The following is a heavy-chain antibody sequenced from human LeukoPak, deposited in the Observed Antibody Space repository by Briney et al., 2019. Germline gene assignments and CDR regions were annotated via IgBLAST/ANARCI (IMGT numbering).Heavy chain of an antibody. Sequence: PGGSLRLSCAASGFTFSSYGMSWVRQAPGKGLEWVSAISGSGGSTYYADPVKGRFTISRDNSKNTLYLQMNSLRAEDTAVYYCAKSQLRYFDWLFGWGQGTLVTVSS. J-gene: IGHJ4*02. V-gene: IGHV3-23*01. D-gene: IGHD3-9*01. CDR2: ISGSGGST. CDR3: AKSQLRYFDWLFG. CDR1: GFTFSSYG.